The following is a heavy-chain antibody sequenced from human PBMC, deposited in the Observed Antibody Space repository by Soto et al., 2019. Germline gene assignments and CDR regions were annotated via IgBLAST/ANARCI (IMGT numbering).Heavy chain of an antibody. V-gene: IGHV3-74*01. CDR2: INSDGSST. J-gene: IGHJ4*02. D-gene: IGHD3-9*01. CDR1: GFTFSSYW. Sequence: PGGSLRLSCAASGFTFSSYWMHWVRQAPGKGLVWVSRINSDGSSTSYADSVKGRFTISRDNTKNTLYLQMNSLRAGDTAVYYCARDRRRYYDILTGPELDYWGQGTLVTVSS. CDR3: ARDRRRYYDILTGPELDY.